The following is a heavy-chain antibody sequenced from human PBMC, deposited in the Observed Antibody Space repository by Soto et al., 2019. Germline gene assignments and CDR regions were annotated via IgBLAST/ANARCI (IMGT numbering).Heavy chain of an antibody. D-gene: IGHD2-15*01. CDR1: GFTFRDYW. V-gene: IGHV3-74*01. J-gene: IGHJ4*02. CDR3: ARGVGGFDY. CDR2: VNQDGSTT. Sequence: EVQLLESGGGLVQPGGSLRLSCAASGFTFRDYWMHWVRQAPGEGLVWVSFVNQDGSTTEYADSVKGRFTISRDNAKNTVYFQLNGLRAEDTAVYYCARGVGGFDYWGQGALVTVSS.